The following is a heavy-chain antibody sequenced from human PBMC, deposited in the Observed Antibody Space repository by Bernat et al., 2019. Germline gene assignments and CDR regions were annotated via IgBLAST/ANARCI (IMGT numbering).Heavy chain of an antibody. CDR3: ARLMTTHCDYGMDV. D-gene: IGHD3-16*01. CDR1: GGSISSYY. J-gene: IGHJ6*02. CDR2: IYYSGST. V-gene: IGHV4-59*08. Sequence: QVQLQESGPGLVKPSETLSLTCTVSGGSISSYYWSWIRQPPGKGLEWIGYIYYSGSTNYNPSLKSLVTISVDTSKTQCSLKLSSVTAADTAVYDCARLMTTHCDYGMDVWGQGTTVTVSS.